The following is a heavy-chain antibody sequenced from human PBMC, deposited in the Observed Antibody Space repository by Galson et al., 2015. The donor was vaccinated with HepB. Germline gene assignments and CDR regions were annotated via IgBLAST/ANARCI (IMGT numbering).Heavy chain of an antibody. V-gene: IGHV3-23*01. D-gene: IGHD1-26*01. Sequence: SLRLSCAASGFTFSNYAMNWVRQAPGKGLEWVSGISVSGSSTNYADSVKGRFTISRDNSKNTLYPQMNSLRAEDTALYFCAKNVGSYWTFDNWGQGTLVTVSS. CDR2: ISVSGSST. CDR1: GFTFSNYA. CDR3: AKNVGSYWTFDN. J-gene: IGHJ4*02.